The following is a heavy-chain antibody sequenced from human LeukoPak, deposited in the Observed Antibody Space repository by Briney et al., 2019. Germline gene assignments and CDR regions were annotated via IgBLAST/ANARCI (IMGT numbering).Heavy chain of an antibody. CDR3: ARARRYSSSSDYYYYMDV. CDR2: MNPNSGNT. D-gene: IGHD6-6*01. Sequence: ASVKVSCKASGYTFTSYDINWVRQATGQGLKWMGWMNPNSGNTSYAQKFQGRVTMTRNTSISTAYMELSSLRSEDTAVYYCARARRYSSSSDYYYYMDVWGKGTTVTVSS. V-gene: IGHV1-8*01. J-gene: IGHJ6*03. CDR1: GYTFTSYD.